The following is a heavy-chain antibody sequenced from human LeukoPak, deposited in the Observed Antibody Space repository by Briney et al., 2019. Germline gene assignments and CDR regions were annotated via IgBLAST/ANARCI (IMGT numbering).Heavy chain of an antibody. V-gene: IGHV4-59*01. CDR3: AADSGSYYFDY. D-gene: IGHD1-26*01. Sequence: SETLSLTCSVSGGSISSYYWSWIRQPPGKGLEWIGYIYYSGSTNYNPSLKSRVTISVDMSKNQFSLTLSPVTAADTAVYYCAADSGSYYFDYWGQGTLVTVSS. CDR1: GGSISSYY. J-gene: IGHJ4*02. CDR2: IYYSGST.